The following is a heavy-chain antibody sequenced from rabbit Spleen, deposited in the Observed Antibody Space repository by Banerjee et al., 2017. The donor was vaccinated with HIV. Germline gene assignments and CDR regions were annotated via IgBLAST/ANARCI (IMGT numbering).Heavy chain of an antibody. Sequence: QEHLKESGGGLVQPGGSLTLTCKASGFSFSSSDYICWVRQAPGKGLEWISCIAGSSSGFTYSATWATGRFTISKTSSTTVTLQATSLTAADTATYFCATGYSDIYFNLWGPGTLVTVS. CDR3: ATGYSDIYFNL. V-gene: IGHV1S45*01. CDR2: IAGSSSGFT. D-gene: IGHD1-1*01. J-gene: IGHJ4*01. CDR1: GFSFSSSDY.